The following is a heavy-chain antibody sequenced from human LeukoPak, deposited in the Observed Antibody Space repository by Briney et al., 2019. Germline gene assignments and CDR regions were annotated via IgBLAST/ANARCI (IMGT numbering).Heavy chain of an antibody. D-gene: IGHD3-16*01. CDR3: ASGRFPEARADY. CDR1: CGSMNKYY. CDR2: IYYRETP. J-gene: IGHJ4*02. Sequence: SETLSLTCTVSCGSMNKYYWSWVRQPPGKGLEWIGYIYYRETPTYNPSLKSRLTISVDTSKDQFSLKLTSVTAADTAVYYCASGRFPEARADYWGPGTLVTVSS. V-gene: IGHV4-59*01.